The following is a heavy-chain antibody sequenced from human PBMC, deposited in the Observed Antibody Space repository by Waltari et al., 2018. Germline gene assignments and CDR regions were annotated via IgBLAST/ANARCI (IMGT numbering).Heavy chain of an antibody. CDR1: GGSMSNNY. J-gene: IGHJ3*01. V-gene: IGHV4-4*07. D-gene: IGHD1-1*01. CDR2: VFTSGRT. Sequence: QVQLQESGPGLVKPSETLSLTCTVSGGSMSNNYWNWIRQPAGKGLEYIGRVFTSGRTNYTPSLNSRGTMSIDTSKGQFSLELTSVTAADTAIYYCARAQERRDAFDFWGKGTMVTVSS. CDR3: ARAQERRDAFDF.